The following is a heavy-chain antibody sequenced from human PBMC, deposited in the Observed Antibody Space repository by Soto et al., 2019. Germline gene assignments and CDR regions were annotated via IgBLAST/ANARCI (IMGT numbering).Heavy chain of an antibody. V-gene: IGHV4-34*01. J-gene: IGHJ4*02. CDR1: GGSFSGCY. Sequence: PSETLSLTCAVYGGSFSGCYWSWIRQPPGKGLEWIGEINHSGSTNYNPSLKSRVTISVDTSKNQFSLKLSSVTAADTAVYYCARYSRETGTTFPYWGQGTLVTVSS. D-gene: IGHD1-7*01. CDR3: ARYSRETGTTFPY. CDR2: INHSGST.